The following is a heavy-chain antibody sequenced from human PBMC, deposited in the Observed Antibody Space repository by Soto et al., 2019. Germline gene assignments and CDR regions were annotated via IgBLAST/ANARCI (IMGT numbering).Heavy chain of an antibody. J-gene: IGHJ4*02. CDR1: GYTFTNYD. CDR3: ARSRGGTGVHFDF. CDR2: MNPDSGDT. Sequence: ASVKVSCKASGYTFTNYDINWVRQATGQGPGWMGWMNPDSGDTGYVPNFRGRVSMTRSTSISTAYMELSDLRSEDTAVYYCARSRGGTGVHFDFWGQGTQVTVSS. D-gene: IGHD7-27*01. V-gene: IGHV1-8*01.